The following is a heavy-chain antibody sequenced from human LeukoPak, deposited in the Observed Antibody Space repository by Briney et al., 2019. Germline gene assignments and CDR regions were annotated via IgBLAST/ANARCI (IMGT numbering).Heavy chain of an antibody. V-gene: IGHV1-18*04. CDR2: IGAYNGDT. D-gene: IGHD2-15*01. CDR1: VYTFTSFG. CDR3: TRDHCRGDNCPFFDY. J-gene: IGHJ4*02. Sequence: ASVKVSCKPSVYTFTSFGISWVRQAPGQGLEWMGWIGAYNGDTNYAQKFQGRVTMTTDTSTSTAYMDLRSLRSDDTAVYYCTRDHCRGDNCPFFDYWGQGTLVTVSS.